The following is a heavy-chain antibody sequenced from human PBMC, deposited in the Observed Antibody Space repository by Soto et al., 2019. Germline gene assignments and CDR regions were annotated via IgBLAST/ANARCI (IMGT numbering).Heavy chain of an antibody. CDR2: ISSSGSTI. Sequence: VGSLRLSCAASGFTFSDYYMSWIRQAPGKGLEWVSYISSSGSTIYYADSVKGRFTISRDNAKNSLYLQMNSLRAEDTAVYYCARDRLAASHYYYYMDVWGKGTTVTVSS. D-gene: IGHD6-13*01. V-gene: IGHV3-11*01. CDR1: GFTFSDYY. CDR3: ARDRLAASHYYYYMDV. J-gene: IGHJ6*03.